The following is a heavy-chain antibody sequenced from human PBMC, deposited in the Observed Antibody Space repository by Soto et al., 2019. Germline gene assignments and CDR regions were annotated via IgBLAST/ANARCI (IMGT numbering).Heavy chain of an antibody. CDR3: TRVVANSSPTPGYWFDP. CDR1: GFAFGDYA. Sequence: AGGSLRLSCTASGFAFGDYAMSWVRQAPGKGLEWVGFIRSKAYGGTTEYAASVKGRFTISRDDSKSIAYLQMNSLKTEDTAVYYCTRVVANSSPTPGYWFDPWGQGTLVTVSS. J-gene: IGHJ5*02. V-gene: IGHV3-49*04. CDR2: IRSKAYGGTT. D-gene: IGHD6-13*01.